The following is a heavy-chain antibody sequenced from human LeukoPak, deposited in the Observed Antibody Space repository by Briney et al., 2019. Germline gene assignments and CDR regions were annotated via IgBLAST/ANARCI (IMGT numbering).Heavy chain of an antibody. CDR3: VRTPPNWGFDY. CDR1: GYTFTSYY. V-gene: IGHV1-46*01. Sequence: RASVKVSCKASGYTFTSYYMHWVRQAPGQGLEWMGIINPSGGSTSYAQKFQGRVTMTSDSSISTAYMELSSLRSEDTAIYYCVRTPPNWGFDYWGQGTLVTVSS. CDR2: INPSGGST. D-gene: IGHD7-27*01. J-gene: IGHJ4*02.